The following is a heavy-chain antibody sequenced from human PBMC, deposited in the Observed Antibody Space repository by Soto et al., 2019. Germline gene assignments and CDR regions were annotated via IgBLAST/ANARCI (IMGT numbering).Heavy chain of an antibody. CDR1: EVSFVSFA. J-gene: IGHJ4*02. Sequence: GRSMRLWIEAGEVSFVSFALSWVRQAPGKGLEWVSTISGSDGKTVYADSVKGRFSISRDTSQSTLYLQMNSLRDDDTAMYYCARWSYLDYWGQGTRVTV. CDR3: ARWSYLDY. D-gene: IGHD3-3*01. V-gene: IGHV3-23*01. CDR2: ISGSDGKT.